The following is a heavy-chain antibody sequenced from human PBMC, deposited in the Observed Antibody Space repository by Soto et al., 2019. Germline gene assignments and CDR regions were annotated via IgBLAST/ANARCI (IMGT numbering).Heavy chain of an antibody. Sequence: EVQLLESGGGLVQPGGSLRLSCAASGFTFNSYAMSWVRQAPGKGLEWVSGTNGGGDTTYYADSVKGRFTISRDNSQNTLFLRMNSMRVEDTAVYYCAKSRGNSFLYFYYDMAVWGKGTTVTVSS. V-gene: IGHV3-23*01. J-gene: IGHJ6*03. CDR3: AKSRGNSFLYFYYDMAV. CDR1: GFTFNSYA. D-gene: IGHD3-16*01. CDR2: TNGGGDTT.